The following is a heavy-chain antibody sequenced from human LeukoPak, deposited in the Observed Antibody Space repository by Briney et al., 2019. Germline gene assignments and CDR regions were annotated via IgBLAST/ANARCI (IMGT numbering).Heavy chain of an antibody. CDR2: INHSGST. D-gene: IGHD2-2*01. V-gene: IGHV4-34*01. CDR3: ARGAFHTSSVWFDP. CDR1: GGSFSGYY. Sequence: SETLSLTCAVYGGSFSGYYWSWIRQPPGKGLEWIGEINHSGSTNYNPSLKSRVTISVDTSKNQFSLKLSSVTAADTAVFYCARGAFHTSSVWFDPWGQGTLVTVSS. J-gene: IGHJ5*02.